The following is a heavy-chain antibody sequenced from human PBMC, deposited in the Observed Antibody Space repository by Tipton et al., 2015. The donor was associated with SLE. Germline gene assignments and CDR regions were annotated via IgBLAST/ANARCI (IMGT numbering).Heavy chain of an antibody. CDR2: ISGSGGST. J-gene: IGHJ6*03. D-gene: IGHD3-10*01. CDR1: GFTFSSYA. CDR3: AKDNGADNYYYMDV. V-gene: IGHV3-23*01. Sequence: GSLRLSCAASGFTFSSYAMSWVRQAPGKGLEWVSAISGSGGSTYYADSVKGRFTISRDNSKNTLYLQMNSLRAEDTAVYYCAKDNGADNYYYMDVWGKGTTVTVSS.